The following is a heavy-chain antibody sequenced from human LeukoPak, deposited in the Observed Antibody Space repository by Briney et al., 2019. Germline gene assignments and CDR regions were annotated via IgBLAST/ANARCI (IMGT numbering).Heavy chain of an antibody. CDR3: AREEGRITIFGVVLHDAFDI. CDR1: GFTFSSYW. D-gene: IGHD3-3*01. Sequence: SGGSLRLSCAASGFTFSSYWMSWVRQAPGKGLEWVANIKQDGSEKYYVDSVKGRFTISRDNAKNSLYLQMNSLRAEDTAVYYCAREEGRITIFGVVLHDAFDIWGQGAMVTVSS. V-gene: IGHV3-7*01. J-gene: IGHJ3*02. CDR2: IKQDGSEK.